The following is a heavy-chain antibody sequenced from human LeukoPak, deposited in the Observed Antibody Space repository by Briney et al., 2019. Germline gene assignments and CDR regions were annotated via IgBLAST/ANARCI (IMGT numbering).Heavy chain of an antibody. D-gene: IGHD6-13*01. CDR2: IIPIFGTA. CDR1: GGTFSSYA. V-gene: IGHV1-69*05. CDR3: ARDSYSSRYYYYYYMDV. J-gene: IGHJ6*03. Sequence: EASVKVSCKASGGTFSSYAISWVRQAPGQGLEWMGGIIPIFGTANYAQKFQGRVTITTDESTCTAYMELSSLRSEDTAVYYCARDSYSSRYYYYYYMDVWGKGTTVTVSS.